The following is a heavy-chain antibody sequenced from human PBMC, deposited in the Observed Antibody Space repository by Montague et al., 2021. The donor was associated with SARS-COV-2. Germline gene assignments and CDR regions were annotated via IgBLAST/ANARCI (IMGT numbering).Heavy chain of an antibody. V-gene: IGHV4-59*12. CDR1: GESMDHYY. CDR3: ARRPYYYDSSGQFDP. Sequence: SETLSLTCSVSGESMDHYYWSWIRQPPGQEPESIGYIFYSGTTGYNPSLRSRVSISIDTSKNQFSLKLSSVTAADTAVYYCARRPYYYDSSGQFDPWGQGVLVTVSS. D-gene: IGHD3-22*01. J-gene: IGHJ5*02. CDR2: IFYSGTT.